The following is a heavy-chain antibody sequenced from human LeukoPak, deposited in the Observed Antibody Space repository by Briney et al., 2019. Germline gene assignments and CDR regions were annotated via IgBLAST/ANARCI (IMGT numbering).Heavy chain of an antibody. CDR1: GGSISSYY. CDR2: IYTSGST. Sequence: KPSETLSLTCTVSGGSISSYYWSWIRQPAGKGLEWIGRIYTSGSTNYNPSLKSRVTMSVDTSKNQFSLKLSSVTAADTAVYYCAAMTYYYYSSGYYDAFDIWGQGTMVTVSS. D-gene: IGHD3-22*01. V-gene: IGHV4-4*07. CDR3: AAMTYYYYSSGYYDAFDI. J-gene: IGHJ3*02.